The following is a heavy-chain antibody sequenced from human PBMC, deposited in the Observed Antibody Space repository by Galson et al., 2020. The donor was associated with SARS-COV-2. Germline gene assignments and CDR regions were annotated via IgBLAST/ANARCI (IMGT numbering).Heavy chain of an antibody. D-gene: IGHD3-22*01. CDR3: ARSYLYGYYYDSSGYRHDAFDI. J-gene: IGHJ3*02. CDR1: GYSFTNYW. CDR2: IYPGDSDI. Sequence: GESLKISCTGSGYSFTNYWIGWVRQMPGKGLERMGIIYPGDSDIKYSPSFQGQVTISADKSSNTAYLQWSSLKASDTAMYYCARSYLYGYYYDSSGYRHDAFDIWGQGTMVTVSS. V-gene: IGHV5-51*01.